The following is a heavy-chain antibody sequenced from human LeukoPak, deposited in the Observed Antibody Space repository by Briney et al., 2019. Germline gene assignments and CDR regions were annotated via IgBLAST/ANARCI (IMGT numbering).Heavy chain of an antibody. CDR3: TRFRHVAVAGTPHFDY. V-gene: IGHV1-2*02. CDR1: GYTFTDYH. CDR2: TNPNSGGT. Sequence: ASVKVSCKASGYTFTDYHIHWVRQAPGQGLEWMGWTNPNSGGTNYAEKFHGRLTTTRDTSISTAFMELSGLRSDDTAVYYCTRFRHVAVAGTPHFDYWGQGALVTVSS. J-gene: IGHJ4*02. D-gene: IGHD6-19*01.